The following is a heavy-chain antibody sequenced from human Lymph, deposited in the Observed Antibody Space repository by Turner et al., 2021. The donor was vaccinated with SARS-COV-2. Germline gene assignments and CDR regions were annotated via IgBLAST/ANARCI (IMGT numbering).Heavy chain of an antibody. CDR2: IDYSGSN. J-gene: IGHJ4*02. Sequence: QLQLQESGPGLVKPSETLSLTCTVPGGSISSSSHYWGWIRQPPGRGLEWIGHIDYSGSNYYNPSLKSRVTISVDTSKNQFSLKLSSVTAADTAVYYCARLVRRAEYYFDYWGQGTLVTVSS. V-gene: IGHV4-39*01. CDR1: GGSISSSSHY. CDR3: ARLVRRAEYYFDY. D-gene: IGHD3-10*01.